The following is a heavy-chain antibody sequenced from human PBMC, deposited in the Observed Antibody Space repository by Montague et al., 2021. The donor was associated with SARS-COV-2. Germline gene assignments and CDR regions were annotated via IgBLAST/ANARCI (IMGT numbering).Heavy chain of an antibody. CDR1: GGSISSYY. CDR3: ARDYGDYGSGYYYGMDV. J-gene: IGHJ6*02. Sequence: SETLSLTCTVSGGSISSYYWSWIRQPPVKGLEWIGYIYYSGSTNYNPPLKSRVTISVDTSKNQFSLKLSSVTAADTAVYYCARDYGDYGSGYYYGMDVWGQGTTVTVSS. CDR2: IYYSGST. D-gene: IGHD4-17*01. V-gene: IGHV4-59*12.